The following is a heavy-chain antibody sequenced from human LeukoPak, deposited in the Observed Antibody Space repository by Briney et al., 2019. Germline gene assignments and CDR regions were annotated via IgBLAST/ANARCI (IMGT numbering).Heavy chain of an antibody. CDR1: GFTFSSYW. Sequence: GGSLRLSCAASGFTFSSYWMSWVRQAPGKRLERVANIRNDGGETYYMDSVKGRFTISRDNAKNSLYLQMNSLRAEDTAVYYCARDMGWQQFDWWGQGTLVTVSS. D-gene: IGHD5-24*01. V-gene: IGHV3-7*01. CDR2: IRNDGGET. J-gene: IGHJ4*02. CDR3: ARDMGWQQFDW.